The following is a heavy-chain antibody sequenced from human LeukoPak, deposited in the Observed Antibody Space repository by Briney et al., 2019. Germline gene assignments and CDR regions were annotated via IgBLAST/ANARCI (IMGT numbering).Heavy chain of an antibody. CDR1: GESISSSNW. CDR2: IHHSGST. Sequence: SGTLSLTCAVSGESISSSNWWSWVRPPPGKGLEWIGEIHHSGSTNYNPSLKSRVTISLDKPKNQLSLKMTSVTAADTAVYYCARGLVDTGRSRFDYWGQGTLVTVSS. CDR3: ARGLVDTGRSRFDY. J-gene: IGHJ4*02. V-gene: IGHV4-4*02. D-gene: IGHD5-12*01.